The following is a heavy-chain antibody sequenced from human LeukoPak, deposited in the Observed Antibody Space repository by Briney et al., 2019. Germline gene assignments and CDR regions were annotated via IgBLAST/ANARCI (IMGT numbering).Heavy chain of an antibody. V-gene: IGHV3-74*01. J-gene: IGHJ4*02. CDR1: GFTFSTYW. CDR2: INTDGSTT. D-gene: IGHD2-2*01. Sequence: QAGGSLRLSCAASGFTFSTYWMHWVRQAPGKGLVWVSRINTDGSTTTYADSVKGRFTISRDNSKNTLYLQMNSLRAEDTAVYYCAKDRCSSTSCYYLSYWGQGTLVTVSS. CDR3: AKDRCSSTSCYYLSY.